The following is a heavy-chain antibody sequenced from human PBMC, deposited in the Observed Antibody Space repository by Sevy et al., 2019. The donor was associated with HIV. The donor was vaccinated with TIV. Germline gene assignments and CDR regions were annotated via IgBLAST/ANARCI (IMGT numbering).Heavy chain of an antibody. D-gene: IGHD2-15*01. CDR2: FDPQDVKT. V-gene: IGHV1-24*01. CDR3: ATVGLRYFSGSSSYQGDWFDP. J-gene: IGHJ5*02. CDR1: GYTLTKLS. Sequence: GESLKISCKVSGYTLTKLSIDWVRQAPGKALEWMGEFDPQDVKTIRSQRFQGRLTMTVDTSTDTAYMELSSLTSEDTAVYYCATVGLRYFSGSSSYQGDWFDPWGQGTLVTVSS.